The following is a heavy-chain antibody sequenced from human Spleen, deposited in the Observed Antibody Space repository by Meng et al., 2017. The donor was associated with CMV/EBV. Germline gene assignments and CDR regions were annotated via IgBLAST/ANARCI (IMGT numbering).Heavy chain of an antibody. CDR1: GGSFSGYY. CDR2: INHSGST. CDR3: ARASIAAQINWFDP. V-gene: IGHV4-34*01. Sequence: QVQLQQWGHGLLKPSETLSLTCAVFGGSFSGYYWSCIRQPPGKGLEWIGEINHSGSTNYNPSLKSRVTISVDTSKNQFSLKLSSVTAADTAVYYCARASIAAQINWFDPWGQGTLVTVSS. J-gene: IGHJ5*02. D-gene: IGHD6-6*01.